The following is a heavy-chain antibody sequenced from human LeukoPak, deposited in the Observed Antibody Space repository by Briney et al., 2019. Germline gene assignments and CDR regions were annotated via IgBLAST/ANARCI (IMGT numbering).Heavy chain of an antibody. V-gene: IGHV4-31*03. CDR3: ARGAPPDS. J-gene: IGHJ4*02. CDR1: GASFSTGDYY. CDR2: IYNSGST. Sequence: SETLSLTCIVSGASFSTGDYYWNWIRQHPGKGLEWIGYIYNSGSTYYNPSLKSRVTISVDTSKNHFSLRLTSVTAADSAVYYCARGAPPDSWGQGTLVTVSS.